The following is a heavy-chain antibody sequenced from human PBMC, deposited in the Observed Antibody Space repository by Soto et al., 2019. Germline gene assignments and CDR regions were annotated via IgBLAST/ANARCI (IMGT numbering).Heavy chain of an antibody. CDR3: TRDATDSISPGFDY. Sequence: HPGGSPRLSCAASGYTVSTTYMTWVRHAPGKGLEWVSVIYADGRTFYADSVKGRFTISRDKSKNTLYLQMNSLRAEDTAVYSCTRDATDSISPGFDYWGQGTLVTAPQ. D-gene: IGHD6-6*01. V-gene: IGHV3-66*01. CDR1: GYTVSTTY. J-gene: IGHJ4*02. CDR2: IYADGRT.